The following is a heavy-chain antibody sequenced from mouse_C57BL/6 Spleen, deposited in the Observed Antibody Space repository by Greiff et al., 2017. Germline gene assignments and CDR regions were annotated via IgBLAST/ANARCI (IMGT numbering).Heavy chain of an antibody. CDR1: GYTFTDYN. CDR2: INPNNGGT. J-gene: IGHJ3*01. V-gene: IGHV1-18*01. D-gene: IGHD2-4*01. Sequence: VQLQQSGAELVKPGASVTIPCKASGYTFTDYNLDWVKQSHGKSLEWIGDINPNNGGTIYNQKCKGKATLTVDKSSSTAYMELRSMTSEDTADYYCARFDYDWFAYWGQGTLVTVSA. CDR3: ARFDYDWFAY.